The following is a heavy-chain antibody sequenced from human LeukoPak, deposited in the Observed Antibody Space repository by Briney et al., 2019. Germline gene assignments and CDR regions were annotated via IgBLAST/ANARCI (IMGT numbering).Heavy chain of an antibody. D-gene: IGHD6-6*01. CDR3: ARVRPHPIIDV. J-gene: IGHJ6*03. CDR2: IKQDGSEK. V-gene: IGHV3-7*01. Sequence: GGSLRLSCSASGFTFSSYWMSWVRQAPGKGLEWVANIKQDGSEKYYVDSVKGRFTISRDNAKNSLNLQMNSLRAEDTAVYYCARVRPHPIIDVWGKGTTVTVSS. CDR1: GFTFSSYW.